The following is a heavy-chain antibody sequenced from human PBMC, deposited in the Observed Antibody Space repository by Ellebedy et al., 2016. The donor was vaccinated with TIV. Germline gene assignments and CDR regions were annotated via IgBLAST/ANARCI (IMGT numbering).Heavy chain of an antibody. CDR1: GGSISSGGYY. D-gene: IGHD6-19*01. J-gene: IGHJ5*02. CDR3: ARDAPHSSYPT. Sequence: MPSETLSLTCTVSGGSISSGGYYWSWIRQHPGKGLEWIGYIYYSGSTYCNPSLKSRVTISVDMSKNQFSLKLSSVTGADTAVYYCARDAPHSSYPTWGRGTLVTVSS. CDR2: IYYSGST. V-gene: IGHV4-31*03.